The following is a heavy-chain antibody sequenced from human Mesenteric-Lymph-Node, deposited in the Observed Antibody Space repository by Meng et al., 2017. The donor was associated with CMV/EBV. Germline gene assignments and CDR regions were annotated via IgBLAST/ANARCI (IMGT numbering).Heavy chain of an antibody. CDR3: ARGHAVSGYYYYYDMDV. V-gene: IGHV3-23*01. CDR2: ISGSGDIT. CDR1: GFTVNSNY. D-gene: IGHD6-19*01. Sequence: GESLKISCAASGFTVNSNYMNWVRQTPGKGLEWVSGISGSGDITYYADSVKGRFTISRDNSKNTLGLQMNNLRAEDTAVYYCARGHAVSGYYYYYDMDVWGQGTTVTVSS. J-gene: IGHJ6*02.